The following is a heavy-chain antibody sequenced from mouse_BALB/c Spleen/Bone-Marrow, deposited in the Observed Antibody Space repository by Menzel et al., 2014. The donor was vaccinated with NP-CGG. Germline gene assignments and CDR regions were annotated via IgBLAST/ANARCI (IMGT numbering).Heavy chain of an antibody. J-gene: IGHJ4*01. CDR2: ISNSGGST. D-gene: IGHD1-1*01. CDR3: ARHPIYYYGSSWGNYAMDY. CDR1: GFTFSSYT. Sequence: EVMLVESGGGLVQPGGSLKLSCAASGFTFSSYTMSWVRQTPEKRLEWVAYISNSGGSTHYPDTVKGRFTISRDNAKNTLYLQMSSLKSEDTAMYYCARHPIYYYGSSWGNYAMDYWGQGTSVTVSS. V-gene: IGHV5-12-2*01.